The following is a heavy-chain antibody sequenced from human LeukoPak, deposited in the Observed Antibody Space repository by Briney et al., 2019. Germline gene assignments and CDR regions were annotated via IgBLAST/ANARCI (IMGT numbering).Heavy chain of an antibody. Sequence: ASVKVSCKASGYTFTGYYMHWVRQAPGQGLEWMGWINPNSGGTNYAQKFQGRVTVTRDTSISTAYMELSRLRSDDTAVYYCASYITSRDGYNSWGQGTLVTVSS. CDR2: INPNSGGT. D-gene: IGHD5-24*01. J-gene: IGHJ5*02. CDR1: GYTFTGYY. V-gene: IGHV1-2*02. CDR3: ASYITSRDGYNS.